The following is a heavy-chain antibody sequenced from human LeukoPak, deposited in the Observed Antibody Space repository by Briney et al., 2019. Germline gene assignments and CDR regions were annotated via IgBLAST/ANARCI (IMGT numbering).Heavy chain of an antibody. CDR3: AKDTPSGYDVLIDY. CDR1: GFTFSSYA. CDR2: ISGSGGST. V-gene: IGHV3-23*01. D-gene: IGHD5-12*01. J-gene: IGHJ4*02. Sequence: PGGSLRLSCAASGFTFSSYAMNWVRQAPGKGLEWVSAISGSGGSTYYADSVKGRFTISRDNSKNTLYLQMNSLRAEDTAVYYCAKDTPSGYDVLIDYWGQGTLVTVSS.